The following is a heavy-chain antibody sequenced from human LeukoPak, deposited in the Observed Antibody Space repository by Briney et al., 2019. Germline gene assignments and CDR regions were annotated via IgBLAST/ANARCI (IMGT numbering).Heavy chain of an antibody. CDR3: ARPYPYSSGWYYFDY. CDR2: INHSGST. J-gene: IGHJ4*02. Sequence: SETLSLTCAVYGGSFSGYYWSWIRQPPGKGLEWIGEINHSGSTNYNPSLKSRVTISVDTSKNQFSLKLSSVTAADTAVYYCARPYPYSSGWYYFDYWGQGTPVTVSS. CDR1: GGSFSGYY. V-gene: IGHV4-34*01. D-gene: IGHD6-19*01.